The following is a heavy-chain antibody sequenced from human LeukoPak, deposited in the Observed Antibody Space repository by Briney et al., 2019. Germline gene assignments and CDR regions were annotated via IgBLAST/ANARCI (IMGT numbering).Heavy chain of an antibody. CDR3: ARHEGGFGESLIG. D-gene: IGHD3-10*01. V-gene: IGHV1-69*02. Sequence: GASVKVSCKASGYTFTGYYMHWVRQAPGQGLEWMGRIIPILGVINYAQKFQGRVTITADKSTTTAYMELSSLRSEDTAVYYCARHEGGFGESLIGWGQGTLVTVSS. CDR1: GYTFTGYY. CDR2: IIPILGVI. J-gene: IGHJ4*02.